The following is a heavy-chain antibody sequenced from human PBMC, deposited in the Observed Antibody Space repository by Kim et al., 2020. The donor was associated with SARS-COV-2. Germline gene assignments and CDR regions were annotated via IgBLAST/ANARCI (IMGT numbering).Heavy chain of an antibody. CDR2: MNPNSGNT. CDR1: GYTFTSYD. D-gene: IGHD2-21*02. Sequence: ASVKVSCKASGYTFTSYDINWVRQATGQGLEWMGWMNPNSGNTGYAQKFQGRVTMTRNTSISTAYMELSSLRSEDTAVYYCARGLPTEDYYYYGMDVWGQGTTVTVSS. CDR3: ARGLPTEDYYYYGMDV. J-gene: IGHJ6*02. V-gene: IGHV1-8*01.